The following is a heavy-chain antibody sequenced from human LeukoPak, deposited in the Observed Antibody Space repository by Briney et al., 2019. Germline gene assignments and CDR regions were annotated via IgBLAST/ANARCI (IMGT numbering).Heavy chain of an antibody. CDR1: GFTVSTYY. Sequence: PGGSLRLSCAASGFTVSTYYMTWVRQAPGKGLECVSVIYRGGSTYYADSVKRRFTVSTDNSKNTLYLQMNSLRAEDTAMYYCARGLGYCTSTTCLLPFDYWGQGTLVTVSS. V-gene: IGHV3-53*01. CDR3: ARGLGYCTSTTCLLPFDY. J-gene: IGHJ4*02. CDR2: IYRGGST. D-gene: IGHD2-2*01.